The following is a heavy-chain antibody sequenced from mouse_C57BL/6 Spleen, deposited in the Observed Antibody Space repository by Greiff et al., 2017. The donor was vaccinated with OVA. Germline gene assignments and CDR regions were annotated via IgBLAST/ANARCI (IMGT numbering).Heavy chain of an antibody. D-gene: IGHD3-1*01. CDR1: GYTFTSYD. Sequence: QVHVKQSGPELVKPGASVKLSCKASGYTFTSYDINWVKQRPGQGLEWIGWIYPRDGSTKYNEKFKGKATLTVDTSSSTAYMELHSLTSEDSAVYFCARSALGSGGYFDVWGTGTTVTVSS. V-gene: IGHV1-85*01. CDR2: IYPRDGST. CDR3: ARSALGSGGYFDV. J-gene: IGHJ1*03.